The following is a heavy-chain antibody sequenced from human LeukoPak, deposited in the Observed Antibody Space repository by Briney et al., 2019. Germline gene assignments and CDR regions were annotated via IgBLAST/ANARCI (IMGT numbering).Heavy chain of an antibody. CDR3: ARGRGLTVTKNFDY. V-gene: IGHV4-59*01. CDR2: IYYSGST. CDR1: GDSIRSYY. D-gene: IGHD4-17*01. Sequence: SETLSLTCSVYGDSIRSYYWSWVRQPPGKGLEWVGYIYYSGSTNYNPSLKSRVTISVDTSKNQFSLKLSSVTAADTAVYYCARGRGLTVTKNFDYWGQGTLVTVSS. J-gene: IGHJ4*02.